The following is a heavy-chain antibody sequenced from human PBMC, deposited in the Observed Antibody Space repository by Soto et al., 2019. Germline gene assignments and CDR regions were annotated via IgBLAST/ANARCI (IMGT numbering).Heavy chain of an antibody. CDR3: ARQFPFWSGYYYYYYMDV. D-gene: IGHD3-3*01. V-gene: IGHV4-30-4*01. J-gene: IGHJ6*03. Sequence: SETLSLTCTVSGGSISSGDYYWSWIRQPPGKGLEWIGYIYYSGSTYYNPSLKSRVTISVDTSKNQFSLKLSSVTAADTAVYYCARQFPFWSGYYYYYYMDVWGKGTTVTVSS. CDR2: IYYSGST. CDR1: GGSISSGDYY.